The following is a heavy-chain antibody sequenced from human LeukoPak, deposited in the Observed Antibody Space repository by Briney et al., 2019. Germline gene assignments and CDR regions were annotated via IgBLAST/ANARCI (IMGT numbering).Heavy chain of an antibody. CDR1: GGSISSGDYY. Sequence: SETLSLTCTVSGGSISSGDYYWSWIRQPPGKGLEWIGYIYYSGSTNYNPSLKSRVTISVDTSKNQFSLKLSSVTAADTAVYYCARRDSSGYYGTVFDYWGQGTLVTVSS. CDR3: ARRDSSGYYGTVFDY. CDR2: IYYSGST. J-gene: IGHJ4*02. D-gene: IGHD3-22*01. V-gene: IGHV4-61*08.